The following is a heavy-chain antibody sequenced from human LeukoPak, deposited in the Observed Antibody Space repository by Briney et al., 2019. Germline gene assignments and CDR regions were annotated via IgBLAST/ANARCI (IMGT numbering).Heavy chain of an antibody. V-gene: IGHV3-23*01. Sequence: GGSLRLSCAASGCTFSSYAMSWVRQAPGKGLEWVSAISGSGGSTYYADSVKGRFTISRDNSKNTLYLQMHSLRAEDTAVCYCAKMAGDRNYYYYYMDVWGKGTTVTVSS. D-gene: IGHD6-19*01. CDR1: GCTFSSYA. J-gene: IGHJ6*03. CDR2: ISGSGGST. CDR3: AKMAGDRNYYYYYMDV.